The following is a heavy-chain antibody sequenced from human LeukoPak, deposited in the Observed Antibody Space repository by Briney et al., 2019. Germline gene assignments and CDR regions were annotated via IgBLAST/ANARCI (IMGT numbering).Heavy chain of an antibody. CDR2: ISSSGSTI. D-gene: IGHD3-10*01. J-gene: IGHJ4*02. V-gene: IGHV3-48*03. Sequence: PGGSLRLSCAASGFTFSSYEMNWVRQAPGKGLEGVSYISSSGSTIYYADSVKGRFTISRDNAKNSLYLQMNSLRAEDTAVYYCARDRPRGSMVRGVHDYWGQGTLVTVSS. CDR3: ARDRPRGSMVRGVHDY. CDR1: GFTFSSYE.